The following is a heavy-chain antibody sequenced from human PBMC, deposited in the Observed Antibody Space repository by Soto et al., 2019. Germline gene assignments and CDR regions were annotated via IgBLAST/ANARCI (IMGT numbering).Heavy chain of an antibody. D-gene: IGHD1-1*01. CDR1: GGPISSHSDY. J-gene: IGHJ4*02. V-gene: IGHV4-39*01. CDR3: ARHVTGTTRSPFAY. Sequence: SETLSLTCTVSGGPISSHSDYWGWIRQPPGKGLEWVGSIFYSGSTYYNPSLRSRVTISGDTSKNQLSLVLTSVTAADTAVYYCARHVTGTTRSPFAYWGQGTLVTVSS. CDR2: IFYSGST.